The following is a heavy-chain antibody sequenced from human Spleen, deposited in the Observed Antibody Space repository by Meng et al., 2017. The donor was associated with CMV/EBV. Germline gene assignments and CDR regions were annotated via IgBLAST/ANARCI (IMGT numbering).Heavy chain of an antibody. Sequence: GESLKISCAASGFTFSIYSIHWVRQAPGKGLEWVAAISYDGNDKYYADSVKGRFTISRDNSKNTVNLQMNSLRVGDTAVYYCAREGGSSNFDYWGQGTLVTVSS. V-gene: IGHV3-30*04. D-gene: IGHD6-13*01. CDR3: AREGGSSNFDY. J-gene: IGHJ4*02. CDR1: GFTFSIYS. CDR2: ISYDGNDK.